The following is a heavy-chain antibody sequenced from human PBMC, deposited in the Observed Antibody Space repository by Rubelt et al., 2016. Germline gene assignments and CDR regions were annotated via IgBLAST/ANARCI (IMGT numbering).Heavy chain of an antibody. J-gene: IGHJ6*02. V-gene: IGHV3-74*02. CDR3: ATHYYGMDV. CDR2: INSDGSST. Sequence: EVHLVESGGGLVKPGGSLRLSCAASGLTFSSYWMHWVRQVPGKGLVWVSGINSDGSSTSHADSVKGRFTISRDNAKNTLYLQMNRLRAEDTAVYYCATHYYGMDVWGQGTTVTVSS. CDR1: GLTFSSYW.